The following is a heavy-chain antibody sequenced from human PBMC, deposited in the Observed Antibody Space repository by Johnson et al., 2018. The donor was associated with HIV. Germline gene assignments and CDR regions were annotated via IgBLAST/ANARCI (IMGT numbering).Heavy chain of an antibody. CDR3: ARELPGGDAFDI. V-gene: IGHV3-66*01. D-gene: IGHD2-15*01. J-gene: IGHJ3*02. CDR1: GFTFDDYA. CDR2: IYSGGST. Sequence: VQLVESGGGVVRPGGSLRLSCAASGFTFDDYAMHWVRQAPGKGLEWVSVIYSGGSTYYTDSVKGRFTISRDNSKNTLYLQMNSLRAEDTAVYYCARELPGGDAFDIWGQGTMVTVSS.